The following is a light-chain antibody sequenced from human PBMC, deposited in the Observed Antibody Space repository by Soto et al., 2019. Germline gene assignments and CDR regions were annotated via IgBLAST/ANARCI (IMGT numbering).Light chain of an antibody. CDR2: EVS. CDR3: SSYTSSGIDYV. CDR1: SSDVGGYNY. J-gene: IGLJ1*01. Sequence: QSALTQPASVSGSPGQSITISCTGTSSDVGGYNYVSWYQQHPGKAPKHMIYEVSNRPSGVSNRFSGAKSGNTASLTISGLQAEDDADYYCSSYTSSGIDYVFGTGTQLTVL. V-gene: IGLV2-14*01.